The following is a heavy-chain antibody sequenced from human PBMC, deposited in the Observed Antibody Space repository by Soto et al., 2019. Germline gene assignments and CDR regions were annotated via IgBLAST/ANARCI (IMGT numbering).Heavy chain of an antibody. CDR3: ARKYCSCGSCFHRDAFDI. J-gene: IGHJ3*02. CDR1: GGTFSSYT. D-gene: IGHD2-15*01. CDR2: IIPSLGIA. V-gene: IGHV1-69*02. Sequence: QVQLVQSGAEVKKPGSSVKVSCKASGGTFSSYTISWVRQAPGQGREWMGRIIPSLGIANYAQKFQGRVTITADKSTSTADMELSSLRSEDPAVYYCARKYCSCGSCFHRDAFDIWGQGTMVTVSS.